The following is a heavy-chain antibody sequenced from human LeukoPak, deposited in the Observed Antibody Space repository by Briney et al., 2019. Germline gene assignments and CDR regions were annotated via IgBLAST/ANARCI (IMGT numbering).Heavy chain of an antibody. CDR1: DFIFITYA. J-gene: IGHJ4*02. Sequence: GGSLRLFCAASDFIFITYAMSWVRQAPGKGLEWVSNISGGGDATYYADSVKGRFTISRDNSKNTLYLQMNSLRVEDTAVYYCARDSSMLRGPLVIYYFDFWGQGTLVTVSS. D-gene: IGHD3-10*01. CDR3: ARDSSMLRGPLVIYYFDF. CDR2: ISGGGDAT. V-gene: IGHV3-23*01.